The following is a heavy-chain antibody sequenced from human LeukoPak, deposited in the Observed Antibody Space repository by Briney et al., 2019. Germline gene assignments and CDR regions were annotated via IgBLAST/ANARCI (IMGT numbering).Heavy chain of an antibody. J-gene: IGHJ5*02. CDR1: GGSFDGYY. CDR2: IYYSGRT. V-gene: IGHV4-34*01. Sequence: SSETLSLTCAVFGGSFDGYYWGWIRQPPGKGLEWIGRIYYSGRTYYNPSLKSRVTISVNTSKKQFSLKLSSVTAPDTAVIYCARGRPDGSGSYYKFAPWGQGSLVTASS. D-gene: IGHD3-10*01. CDR3: ARGRPDGSGSYYKFAP.